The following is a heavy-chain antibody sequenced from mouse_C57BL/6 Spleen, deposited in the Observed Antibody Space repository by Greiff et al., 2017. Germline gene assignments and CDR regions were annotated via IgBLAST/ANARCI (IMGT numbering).Heavy chain of an antibody. CDR2: IDPETGGT. D-gene: IGHD2-1*01. CDR1: GYTFTDYE. Sequence: VQVVESGAELVRPGASVTLSCKASGYTFTDYEMHWVKQTPVHGLEWIGAIDPETGGTAYNQKFKGKAILTADKSSSTAYMELRSLTSEDSAVYYCTRRGKGYAMDYWGQGTSVTVSS. V-gene: IGHV1-15*01. CDR3: TRRGKGYAMDY. J-gene: IGHJ4*01.